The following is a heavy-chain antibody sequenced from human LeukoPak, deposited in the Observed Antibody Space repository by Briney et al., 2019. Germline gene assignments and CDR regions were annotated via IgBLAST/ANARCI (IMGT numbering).Heavy chain of an antibody. Sequence: SVKVSCKASGYTFTSYDINWVRQATGQGLEWMGWMNPNSGNTGYAQKFQGRVTMTRNTSISTAYMELSSLRSEDTAVYYCARIGLRGVIISRPLDYWGQGTLVTVSS. CDR2: MNPNSGNT. CDR1: GYTFTSYD. J-gene: IGHJ4*02. D-gene: IGHD3-16*02. CDR3: ARIGLRGVIISRPLDY. V-gene: IGHV1-8*01.